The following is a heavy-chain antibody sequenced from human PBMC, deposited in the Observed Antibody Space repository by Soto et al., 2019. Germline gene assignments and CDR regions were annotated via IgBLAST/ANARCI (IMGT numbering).Heavy chain of an antibody. J-gene: IGHJ4*02. V-gene: IGHV3-74*01. Sequence: EVQLVESGGGLVQPGGSLRLSCAASGFTFSSYRMHWVRQAPGKGLVWVSRINSDGSSTSYADSVKGRFTISRDNAKNTLYLQMNSLRAEDTAVYYCAREPSPDYYDSSGYLHWGQGTLVTVSS. CDR1: GFTFSSYR. CDR3: AREPSPDYYDSSGYLH. CDR2: INSDGSST. D-gene: IGHD3-22*01.